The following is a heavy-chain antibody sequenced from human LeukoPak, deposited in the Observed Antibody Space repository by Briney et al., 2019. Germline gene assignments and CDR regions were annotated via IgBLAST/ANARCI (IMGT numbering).Heavy chain of an antibody. CDR2: ISKDGGST. Sequence: GSLRLSCAVSGLTLSEYWMHWVRQDAGKGLVWVAGISKDGGSTDYADFVKGRCTISRDNAKNMLYLQMSSLTVDDTAVYYCTSGIGTYDYWGLGAQVTVSS. V-gene: IGHV3-74*01. D-gene: IGHD1-26*01. CDR3: TSGIGTYDY. J-gene: IGHJ4*02. CDR1: GLTLSEYW.